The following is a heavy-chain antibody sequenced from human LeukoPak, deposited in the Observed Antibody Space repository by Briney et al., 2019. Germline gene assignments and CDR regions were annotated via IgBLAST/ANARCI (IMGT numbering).Heavy chain of an antibody. J-gene: IGHJ4*02. Sequence: PGGSLRLSCAASGFTFSSYSMNWVRQAPGKGLEWVSHISSSSSTIYYTDSVKGRFTISRDNAKNSLYLQMNSLRAEDTAVYYCAKSQLIGSYHPPGYWGQGTLVTVSS. CDR2: ISSSSSTI. D-gene: IGHD1-26*01. CDR3: AKSQLIGSYHPPGY. V-gene: IGHV3-48*01. CDR1: GFTFSSYS.